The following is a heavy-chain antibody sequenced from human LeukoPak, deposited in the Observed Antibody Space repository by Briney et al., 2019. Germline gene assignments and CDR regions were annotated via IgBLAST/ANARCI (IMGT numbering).Heavy chain of an antibody. CDR3: ARDSRIMTYYFDY. V-gene: IGHV3-21*01. Sequence: PGGSLRLSCVASGVTFSSYSMNWVRQAPGKGLEWVSSISSSGSYIYYADSVKGRFTISRDNSKNTLYLQMNSLRAEDTAVYYCARDSRIMTYYFDYWGQGTLVTVSS. J-gene: IGHJ4*02. CDR2: ISSSGSYI. CDR1: GVTFSSYS. D-gene: IGHD3-16*01.